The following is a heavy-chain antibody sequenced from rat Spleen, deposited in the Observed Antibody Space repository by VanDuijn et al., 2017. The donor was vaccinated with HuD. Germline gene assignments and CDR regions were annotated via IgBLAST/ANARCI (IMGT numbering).Heavy chain of an antibody. D-gene: IGHD1-1*01. Sequence: EVQLVESGGGLVQPGRSLKLSCAASGFTFSNYGMAWVRQTPTTGLEWVASISTGGANTYYRDSVKGRFTISRDNAKNTQYLQMDSLRSEDTATYYCARRAITTVDAFFDYWGQGVMVTVSS. CDR1: GFTFSNYG. V-gene: IGHV5S14*01. CDR3: ARRAITTVDAFFDY. CDR2: ISTGGANT. J-gene: IGHJ2*01.